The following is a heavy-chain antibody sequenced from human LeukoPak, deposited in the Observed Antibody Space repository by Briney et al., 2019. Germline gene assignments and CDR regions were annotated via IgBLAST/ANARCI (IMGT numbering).Heavy chain of an antibody. V-gene: IGHV3-48*03. Sequence: GGSLRLSCAASGFTFSSYEMNWVRQAPGKGLEWVAYISNSGSTINYADSVKGRFTISRDNAKKSLYLQMNSLRAEDTAVYYCVVVFDYWGQGTLVTVSS. J-gene: IGHJ4*02. CDR2: ISNSGSTI. CDR3: VVVFDY. D-gene: IGHD3-22*01. CDR1: GFTFSSYE.